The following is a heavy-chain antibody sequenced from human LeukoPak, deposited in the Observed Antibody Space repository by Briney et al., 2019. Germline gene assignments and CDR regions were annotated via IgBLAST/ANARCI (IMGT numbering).Heavy chain of an antibody. CDR3: ARVPLVVPAATNNWFDP. CDR1: GGTFSSYT. D-gene: IGHD2-2*01. J-gene: IGHJ5*02. CDR2: IIPILGIA. Sequence: ASVKVSCKASGGTFSSYTISWVRQAPGQGLEWMGRIIPILGIANYAQKFQGRATITADKSTSTAYMELSSLRSEDTAVYYCARVPLVVPAATNNWFDPWGQGTLVTVSS. V-gene: IGHV1-69*02.